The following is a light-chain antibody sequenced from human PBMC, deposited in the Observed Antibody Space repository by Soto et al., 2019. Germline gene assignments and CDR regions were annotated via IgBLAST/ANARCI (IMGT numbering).Light chain of an antibody. CDR1: QSISNY. V-gene: IGKV1-39*01. CDR2: AAS. Sequence: DIQMTQSPSSLSASVGERVTITCRARQSISNYLNWYQQKPGKAPKLLIYAASNLQSGVPSRFSGSGSGTDFTLTISGLQPEDSATYYCQQSYNARTFGQGAKVEIK. J-gene: IGKJ1*01. CDR3: QQSYNART.